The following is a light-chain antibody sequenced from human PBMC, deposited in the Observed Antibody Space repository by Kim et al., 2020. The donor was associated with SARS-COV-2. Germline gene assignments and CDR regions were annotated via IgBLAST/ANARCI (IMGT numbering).Light chain of an antibody. CDR3: QRNNSAPWT. Sequence: VGDRVTTTCRASQGISNSLAGYQRKPGKGPKVRIYGASTLQSGGPSRFSGSGSGTDFTLTISGLQPEDVGTYYCQRNNSAPWTLGQGAKVDIK. J-gene: IGKJ1*01. CDR1: QGISNS. CDR2: GAS. V-gene: IGKV1-27*01.